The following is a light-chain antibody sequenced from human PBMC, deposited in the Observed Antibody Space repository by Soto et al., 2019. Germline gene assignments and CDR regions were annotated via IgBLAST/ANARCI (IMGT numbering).Light chain of an antibody. CDR3: WQYGSSLWT. CDR2: AAF. CDR1: RSLDSRY. Sequence: VILSQSPHQLSQSPGETPTVSCXXSRSLDSRYLVWYQQKPGQAPRLLIYAAFSRATGIPDRFSGSGSGTDFTLTISRLEPEDFAVYYCWQYGSSLWTFGQGTKVDIK. V-gene: IGKV3-20*01. J-gene: IGKJ1*01.